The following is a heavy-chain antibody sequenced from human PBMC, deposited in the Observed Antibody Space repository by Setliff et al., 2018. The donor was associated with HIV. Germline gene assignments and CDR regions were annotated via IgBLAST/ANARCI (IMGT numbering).Heavy chain of an antibody. CDR3: ARHASTWYYESSGPPFDY. D-gene: IGHD3-22*01. Sequence: ASVKVSCKASGYIFNSFGISWVRQAPGQGLEWMGWISAYNGNTKYAQKLQGRVTMTTDTSTSTAYMELRSLRSDDTAVYYCARHASTWYYESSGPPFDYWGQGTLVTVSS. CDR2: ISAYNGNT. CDR1: GYIFNSFG. J-gene: IGHJ4*02. V-gene: IGHV1-18*01.